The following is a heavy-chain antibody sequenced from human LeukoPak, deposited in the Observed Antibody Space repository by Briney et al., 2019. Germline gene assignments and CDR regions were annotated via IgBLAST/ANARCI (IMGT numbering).Heavy chain of an antibody. CDR1: GGSFSGYY. J-gene: IGHJ4*02. CDR2: ISSSGSTI. D-gene: IGHD3-10*01. CDR3: ARDGFITMVRGVMDY. Sequence: LSLTCAVYGGSFSGYYWSWIRQAPGKGLEWVSYISSSGSTIYYADSVKGRFTISRDNAKNSLYLQMNSLRAEDTAVYYCARDGFITMVRGVMDYWGQGTLVTVSS. V-gene: IGHV3-11*04.